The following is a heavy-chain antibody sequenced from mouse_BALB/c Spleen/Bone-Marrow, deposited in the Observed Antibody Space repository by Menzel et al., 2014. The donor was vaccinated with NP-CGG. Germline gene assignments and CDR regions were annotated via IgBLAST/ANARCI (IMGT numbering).Heavy chain of an antibody. CDR1: GYTFTSYW. CDR2: IDPSDSYT. CDR3: AITTVVATGDY. Sequence: QVQLQQSGAELVKPGASVKLSCKASGYTFTSYWMHWVKQRPGQGLEWIGEIDPSDSYTNYNQKFKGKATLTVDRSSSTAYMQLGSLTSEDSAVYYCAITTVVATGDYWGQGTTLTVSS. V-gene: IGHV1-69*02. D-gene: IGHD1-1*01. J-gene: IGHJ2*01.